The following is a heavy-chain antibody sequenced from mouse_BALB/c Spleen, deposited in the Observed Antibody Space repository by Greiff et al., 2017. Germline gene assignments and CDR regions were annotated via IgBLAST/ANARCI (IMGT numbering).Heavy chain of an antibody. D-gene: IGHD2-14*01. CDR1: GYTFSSYW. Sequence: VQLQQSGAELMKPGASVKISCKATGYTFSSYWIEWVKQRPGHGLEWIGEILPGSGSTNYNEKFKGKATFTADTSSNTAYMQLSSLTSEDSDVYYGARAYRYDDSWFAYWGQGTLVTVSA. CDR3: ARAYRYDDSWFAY. CDR2: ILPGSGST. J-gene: IGHJ3*01. V-gene: IGHV1-9*01.